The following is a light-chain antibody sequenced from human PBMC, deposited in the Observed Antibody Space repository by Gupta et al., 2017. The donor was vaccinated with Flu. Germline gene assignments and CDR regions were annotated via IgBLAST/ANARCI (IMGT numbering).Light chain of an antibody. J-gene: IGKJ4*01. CDR2: DVS. CDR3: QQGDGVPLT. V-gene: IGKV1-39*01. Sequence: DIQMTQSPSSLSASVGDRVTITCRASQSVSGYVNWYQQRPGKAPKLLISDVSNLQRGVPSTFRGSGSVTYFTLTISKLQPEDSATYYCQQGDGVPLTFGGGTKVDIK. CDR1: QSVSGY.